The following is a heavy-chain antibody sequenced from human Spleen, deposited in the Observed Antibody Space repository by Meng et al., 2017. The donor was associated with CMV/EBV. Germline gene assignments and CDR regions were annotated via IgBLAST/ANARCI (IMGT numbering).Heavy chain of an antibody. J-gene: IGHJ4*02. D-gene: IGHD4-11*01. Sequence: GSLRLSCTVSGGSISSSSYYWGWIRQPPGKGLEWIGSIYYTGSTYYNPSLKSRVTISVDTSKNQFSLKLSSVTAADTAVYYCASLVTDYSNFDDYWCQGTLVTVSS. V-gene: IGHV4-39*01. CDR2: IYYTGST. CDR1: GGSISSSSYY. CDR3: ASLVTDYSNFDDY.